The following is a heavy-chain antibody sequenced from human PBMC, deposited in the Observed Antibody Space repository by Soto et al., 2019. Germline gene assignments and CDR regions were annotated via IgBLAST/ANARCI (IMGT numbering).Heavy chain of an antibody. J-gene: IGHJ4*02. D-gene: IGHD3-16*01. V-gene: IGHV4-59*11. Sequence: SETLSLTCTVSGASIINHYWAWIRQSPGRGLESIGYVSNTATTTYNPSLKNRVTISVDASKSQFYLKLRSVTAADTAVYYCARDRGAVWGNYPKRAPKFDSWGQGTPVT. CDR2: VSNTATT. CDR1: GASIINHY. CDR3: ARDRGAVWGNYPKRAPKFDS.